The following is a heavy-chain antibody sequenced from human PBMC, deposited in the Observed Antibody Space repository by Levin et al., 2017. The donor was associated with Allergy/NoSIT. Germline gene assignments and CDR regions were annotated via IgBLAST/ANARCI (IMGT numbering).Heavy chain of an antibody. Sequence: GGSLRLSCAASGFTFSTYAMSWVRQAPGKGLEWVSGISGSGGRTYHADSVKGRFTISRDNSKNTLYLQMNSLRAEDTAVYYCAKEEPAAGNYFDYWGQGTLVTVSS. CDR1: GFTFSTYA. CDR2: ISGSGGRT. D-gene: IGHD6-13*01. CDR3: AKEEPAAGNYFDY. J-gene: IGHJ4*02. V-gene: IGHV3-23*01.